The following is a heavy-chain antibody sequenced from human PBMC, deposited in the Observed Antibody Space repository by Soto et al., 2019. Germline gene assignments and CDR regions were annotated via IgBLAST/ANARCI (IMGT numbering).Heavy chain of an antibody. Sequence: GGSLSLSCAASGFIFSSYAMSWVRQAPGKGLEWVSAIKGRFTISRDNSKNTLYLQMNSLRAEDTAVYYCAKEKISTSCCNWFDPWGQGTLVTVSS. J-gene: IGHJ5*02. V-gene: IGHV3-23*01. D-gene: IGHD2-2*01. CDR2: I. CDR1: GFIFSSYA. CDR3: AKEKISTSCCNWFDP.